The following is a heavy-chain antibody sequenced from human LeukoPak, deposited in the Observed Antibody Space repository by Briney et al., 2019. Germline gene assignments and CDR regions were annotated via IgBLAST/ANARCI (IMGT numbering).Heavy chain of an antibody. V-gene: IGHV3-21*01. CDR2: ISSSRSYI. J-gene: IGHJ4*02. D-gene: IGHD6-13*01. Sequence: GSLRLSCAASGFTFSSYEMNWVRQVPGKGLEWVSFISSSRSYIYYADSVKGRFTISRDNAKNSLYLQMNSLRAEDTAVYYCARFIAAPYYFDYWGRGTLVTVSS. CDR3: ARFIAAPYYFDY. CDR1: GFTFSSYE.